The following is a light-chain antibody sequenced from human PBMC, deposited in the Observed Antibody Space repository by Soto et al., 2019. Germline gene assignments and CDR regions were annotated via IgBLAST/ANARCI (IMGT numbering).Light chain of an antibody. CDR3: QQYNNWPPLT. CDR1: QSVSSN. CDR2: GAS. Sequence: EIVMTKSPATLSVSPGERATLSCRASQSVSSNLAWYQQKPGQAPRLLIYGASTRATGIPARFSGSGSGTEFTLTISSLQSEDFAVYYCQQYNNWPPLTFGGGNKVEIK. J-gene: IGKJ4*01. V-gene: IGKV3-15*01.